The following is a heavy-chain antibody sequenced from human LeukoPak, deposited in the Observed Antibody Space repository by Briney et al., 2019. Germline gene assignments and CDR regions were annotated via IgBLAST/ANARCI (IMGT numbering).Heavy chain of an antibody. D-gene: IGHD6-19*01. CDR2: INPNSGGT. V-gene: IGHV1-2*02. J-gene: IGHJ4*02. CDR3: ARGYAGIAVAGRYYFDY. Sequence: VASVKVSCKASGYTFNGYCMHWVRQAPGQGLEWMGWINPNSGGTNYAQKFQGRVTMTRDTSISTAYMELSRLRSDDTAVYYCARGYAGIAVAGRYYFDYWGQGTLVTVSS. CDR1: GYTFNGYC.